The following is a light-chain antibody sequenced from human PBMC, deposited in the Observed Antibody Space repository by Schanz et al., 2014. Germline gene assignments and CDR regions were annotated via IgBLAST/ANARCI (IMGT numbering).Light chain of an antibody. J-gene: IGKJ4*01. Sequence: EIVLTQSPATLSVSPGERATLSCRASQSVSSNLAWYQQKPGQAPRLLIYEASNRATGIPARFSGSGSGTDFTLTISSLEPEDFAVYYCHQRSTWPLTFGGGTKVEIK. V-gene: IGKV3-11*01. CDR2: EAS. CDR3: HQRSTWPLT. CDR1: QSVSSN.